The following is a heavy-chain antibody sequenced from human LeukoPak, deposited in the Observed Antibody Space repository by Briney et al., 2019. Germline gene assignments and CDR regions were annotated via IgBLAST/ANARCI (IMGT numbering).Heavy chain of an antibody. Sequence: PGGSLRLSCAASGFTFSSYAMSWVRQAPGKGLEWVSSISGSGGSTYHADSVKGRFTISRDNSKNTLYLQMNSLRVEDTAVYYCAKFNVGDYSNYNYYYGMDVWGQGTTVTVSS. CDR2: ISGSGGST. V-gene: IGHV3-23*01. D-gene: IGHD4-11*01. CDR1: GFTFSSYA. J-gene: IGHJ6*02. CDR3: AKFNVGDYSNYNYYYGMDV.